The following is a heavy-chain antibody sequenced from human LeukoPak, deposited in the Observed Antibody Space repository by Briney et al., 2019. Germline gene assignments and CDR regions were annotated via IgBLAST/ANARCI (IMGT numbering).Heavy chain of an antibody. J-gene: IGHJ4*02. CDR1: GFTFSSYV. V-gene: IGHV3-30-3*01. Sequence: GGSLRLSCATSGFTFSSYVMHWVRQAPGKGLEWVAVISYDGSNKYYADSVKGRFTISRDNSKNTLYLQMNSLRAEDTAVYYCAPRNYLFDYWGQGTLVTVSS. D-gene: IGHD4-11*01. CDR2: ISYDGSNK. CDR3: APRNYLFDY.